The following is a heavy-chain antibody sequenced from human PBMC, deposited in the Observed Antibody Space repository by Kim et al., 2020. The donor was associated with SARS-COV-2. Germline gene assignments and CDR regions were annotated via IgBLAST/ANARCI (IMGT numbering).Heavy chain of an antibody. CDR3: ARYIAVAGTDAGAPSYGMDV. D-gene: IGHD6-19*01. Sequence: ASVKVSCKASGYTFTGYYMHWVRQAPGQGLEWMGWINPNSGGTNYAQKFQGWVTMTRDTSISTAYMELSRLRSDDTAVYYCARYIAVAGTDAGAPSYGMDVWGQGTTVTVSS. J-gene: IGHJ6*02. CDR1: GYTFTGYY. V-gene: IGHV1-2*04. CDR2: INPNSGGT.